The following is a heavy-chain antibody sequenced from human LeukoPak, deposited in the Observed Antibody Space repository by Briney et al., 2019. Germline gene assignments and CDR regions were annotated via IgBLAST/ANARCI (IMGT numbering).Heavy chain of an antibody. Sequence: SVKVSCKASGGTFSSYAISWVRQAPGQGLEWMGGIIPIFGTANYAQKFQGRVTITADESTSTAYMELSSLRSDDTAVYYCARDIGSPRGYYDYWGQGTLVTVSS. CDR3: ARDIGSPRGYYDY. CDR1: GGTFSSYA. CDR2: IIPIFGTA. J-gene: IGHJ4*02. D-gene: IGHD2/OR15-2a*01. V-gene: IGHV1-69*13.